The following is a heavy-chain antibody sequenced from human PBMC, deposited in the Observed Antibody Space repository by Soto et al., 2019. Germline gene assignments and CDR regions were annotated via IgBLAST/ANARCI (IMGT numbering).Heavy chain of an antibody. J-gene: IGHJ4*02. Sequence: SETLSLTCAVYGGSFSGYYWSWIRQPPGKGLEWIREINHSGSTNYNPSLKSRVTISVDTSKNQFSLKLSSVTAADTAVYYCARGIAAARPFDYWGQGTLLTVSS. CDR2: INHSGST. D-gene: IGHD6-13*01. V-gene: IGHV4-34*01. CDR1: GGSFSGYY. CDR3: ARGIAAARPFDY.